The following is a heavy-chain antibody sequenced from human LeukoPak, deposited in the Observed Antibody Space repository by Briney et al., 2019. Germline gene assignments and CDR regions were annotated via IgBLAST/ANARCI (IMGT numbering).Heavy chain of an antibody. CDR3: ARDRKTTGTGRYFDY. J-gene: IGHJ4*02. V-gene: IGHV3-21*01. Sequence: PGGSLRLSCAASGFTFSSYSMNWVRQAPGKGLEWVSSISSSSSYIYYADSVKGRFTISRDNAKNSLYPQMNSLRAEDTAVYYCARDRKTTGTGRYFDYWGQGTLVTVSS. CDR1: GFTFSSYS. CDR2: ISSSSSYI. D-gene: IGHD1-1*01.